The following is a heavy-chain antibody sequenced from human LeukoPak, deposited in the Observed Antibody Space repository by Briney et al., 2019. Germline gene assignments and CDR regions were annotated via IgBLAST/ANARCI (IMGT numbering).Heavy chain of an antibody. CDR3: ARADTAMVHAYGMDV. J-gene: IGHJ6*02. V-gene: IGHV1-69*04. D-gene: IGHD5-18*01. CDR2: IIPILGIA. Sequence: GASVKVSCKASGGTFSSYAISWVRQAPGQGLEWMGRIIPILGIANYAQEFQGRVTITADKSTSTAYMELSSLRSEDTAVYYCARADTAMVHAYGMDVWGQGTTVTVSS. CDR1: GGTFSSYA.